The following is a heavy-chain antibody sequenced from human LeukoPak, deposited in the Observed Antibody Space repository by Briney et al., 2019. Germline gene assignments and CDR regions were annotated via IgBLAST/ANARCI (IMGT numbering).Heavy chain of an antibody. CDR3: ARGLLSYYYDSSGYYFDY. CDR2: IYYSGST. V-gene: IGHV4-59*01. CDR1: GGSISSYY. J-gene: IGHJ4*02. Sequence: SETPSLTCTVSGGSISSYYRSWIRQPPGKGLEWIGYIYYSGSTNYNPSLKSRVTISVDTSKNQFSLKLSSVTAADTAVYYCARGLLSYYYDSSGYYFDYWGQGTLVTVSS. D-gene: IGHD3-22*01.